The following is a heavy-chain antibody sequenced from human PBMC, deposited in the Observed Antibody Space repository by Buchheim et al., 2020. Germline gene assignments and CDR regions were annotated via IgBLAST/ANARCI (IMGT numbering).Heavy chain of an antibody. Sequence: QVQLQESGPGLVKPSQTLSLTCTVSGGSISSGGYYWSWIRQHPGKGLEWIGYIFYSGSTYYNPSLKSRVTISVDTSKNQFSLKLSSVTAAYTAVYYCARETPRKQFYYYYGMDVWGQGTT. CDR3: ARETPRKQFYYYYGMDV. V-gene: IGHV4-31*03. CDR2: IFYSGST. D-gene: IGHD1-14*01. J-gene: IGHJ6*02. CDR1: GGSISSGGYY.